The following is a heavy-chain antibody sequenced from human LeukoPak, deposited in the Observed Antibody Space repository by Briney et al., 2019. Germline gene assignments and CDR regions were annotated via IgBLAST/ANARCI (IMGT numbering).Heavy chain of an antibody. Sequence: ASVKVSCKASGYTFTGYYMHWVRQAPGQGLEWMGWINPNSGGTNYAQKFQGRVTMTRDTSISTAYMELSRLRSDDTAVYYCARVRQLVSWFDPWGQGTPVTVSS. J-gene: IGHJ5*02. CDR3: ARVRQLVSWFDP. V-gene: IGHV1-2*02. CDR2: INPNSGGT. CDR1: GYTFTGYY. D-gene: IGHD6-6*01.